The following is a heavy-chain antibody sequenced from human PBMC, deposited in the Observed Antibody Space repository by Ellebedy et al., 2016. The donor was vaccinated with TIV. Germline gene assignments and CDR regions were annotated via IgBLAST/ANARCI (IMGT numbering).Heavy chain of an antibody. J-gene: IGHJ4*02. CDR1: GYTFSDYH. D-gene: IGHD2-2*01. CDR2: IYPSRGDT. V-gene: IGHV1-2*02. Sequence: AASVKVSCKTSGYTFSDYHIHWVRQVPGQGLEWMGWIYPSRGDTQYAQKFQGRVTMTRDTSITTAYMELNRLTSDDTAVYYCASVTFSSLSPFDYWGQGTLVTVSS. CDR3: ASVTFSSLSPFDY.